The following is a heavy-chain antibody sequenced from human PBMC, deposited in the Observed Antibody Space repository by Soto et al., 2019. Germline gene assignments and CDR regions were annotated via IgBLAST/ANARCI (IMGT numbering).Heavy chain of an antibody. Sequence: ASVKVSCKASGYTFTSYGISWVRQAPGQGLEWMGWISAYNGNTNYAQKLQGRVTMTTDTSTSTAYMELRSLRSDDTAVYYCARRRSGYSYHAPLEYLGERTRVFVSS. CDR2: ISAYNGNT. D-gene: IGHD5-18*01. CDR1: GYTFTSYG. J-gene: IGHJ4*02. V-gene: IGHV1-18*01. CDR3: ARRRSGYSYHAPLEY.